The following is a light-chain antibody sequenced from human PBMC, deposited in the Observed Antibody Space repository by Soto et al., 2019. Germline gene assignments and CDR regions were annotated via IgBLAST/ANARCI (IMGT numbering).Light chain of an antibody. J-gene: IGKJ1*01. CDR1: QSVSSH. Sequence: DIQMTQSPSSLSASVGDRVTITCRASQSVSSHLNWFQQKPGKAPKLLIYAASSLQSGVPSRFSGSGSGTDFTLNISSLQPEDCATYYCQQSYSTPRTVGQGTKV. CDR3: QQSYSTPRT. CDR2: AAS. V-gene: IGKV1-39*01.